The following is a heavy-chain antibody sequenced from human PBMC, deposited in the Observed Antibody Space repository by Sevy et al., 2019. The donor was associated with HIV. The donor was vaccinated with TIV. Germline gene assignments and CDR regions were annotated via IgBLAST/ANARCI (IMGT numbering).Heavy chain of an antibody. V-gene: IGHV3-30*02. CDR2: IRYDGTTK. D-gene: IGHD3-10*01. Sequence: GESLKISCAASGFTFRSYGMHWVRQAPGKGLEWVAFIRYDGTTKYYADSVKGRFTISRDNSKNTLYLQMNSLRPEDTSVYYCAKGLGMVRGALLSEDLWGQGTMVTVSS. J-gene: IGHJ3*01. CDR3: AKGLGMVRGALLSEDL. CDR1: GFTFRSYG.